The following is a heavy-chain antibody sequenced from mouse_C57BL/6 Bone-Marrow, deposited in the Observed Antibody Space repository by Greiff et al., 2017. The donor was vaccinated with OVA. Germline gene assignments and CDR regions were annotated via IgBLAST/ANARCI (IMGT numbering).Heavy chain of an antibody. CDR3: AHYYGSSPYYFDY. CDR2: IDPSDSYT. D-gene: IGHD1-1*01. J-gene: IGHJ2*01. V-gene: IGHV1-59*01. Sequence: QVQLQQPGAELVRPGTSVKLSCKASGYTFTSYWMHWVKQRPGQGLEWIGVIDPSDSYTNYNQKFKGKATLTVDTSSSTAYMQLSSLPSEDSAVYYCAHYYGSSPYYFDYWGQGTTLTVSS. CDR1: GYTFTSYW.